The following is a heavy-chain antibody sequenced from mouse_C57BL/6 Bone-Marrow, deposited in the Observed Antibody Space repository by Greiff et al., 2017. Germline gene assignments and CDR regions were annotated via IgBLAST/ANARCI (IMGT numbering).Heavy chain of an antibody. CDR3: TSYYGSSYVWFAY. CDR1: GYTFTSYW. Sequence: EVQLVESGTVLARPGASVKMSCKTSGYTFTSYWMHWVKQRPGQGLEWIGAIYPGNSDTSYNQKFKGKAKLTAVTSASTAYMELSSLTNEDSAVYYCTSYYGSSYVWFAYWGQGTLVTVSA. D-gene: IGHD1-1*01. CDR2: IYPGNSDT. J-gene: IGHJ3*01. V-gene: IGHV1-5*01.